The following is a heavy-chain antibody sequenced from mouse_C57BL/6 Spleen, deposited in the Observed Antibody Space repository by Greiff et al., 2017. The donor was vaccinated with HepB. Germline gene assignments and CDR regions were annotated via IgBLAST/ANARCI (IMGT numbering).Heavy chain of an antibody. J-gene: IGHJ1*03. CDR1: GFNIKDDY. CDR2: IDPENGDT. CDR3: TTRDYGSSSYWYFDV. V-gene: IGHV14-4*01. D-gene: IGHD1-1*01. Sequence: VQLKESGAELVRPGASVKLSCTASGFNIKDDYMHWVKQRPEQGLEWIGWIDPENGDTEYASKFQGKATITADTSSNTAYLQLSSLTSEDTAVYYCTTRDYGSSSYWYFDVWGTGTTVTVSS.